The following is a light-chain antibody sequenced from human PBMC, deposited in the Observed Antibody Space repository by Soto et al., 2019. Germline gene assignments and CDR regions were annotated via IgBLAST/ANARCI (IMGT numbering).Light chain of an antibody. Sequence: EIVLTQSPGTLSLSPGGRATLSCRASQSVNSIYLAWYQQKPGQAPRLLISGASSRATGIPDRFSGSGSATDFTLTISRLEPEDFAVYYCQQYGSSPRTFGQGTKVDIK. J-gene: IGKJ1*01. CDR2: GAS. V-gene: IGKV3-20*01. CDR3: QQYGSSPRT. CDR1: QSVNSIY.